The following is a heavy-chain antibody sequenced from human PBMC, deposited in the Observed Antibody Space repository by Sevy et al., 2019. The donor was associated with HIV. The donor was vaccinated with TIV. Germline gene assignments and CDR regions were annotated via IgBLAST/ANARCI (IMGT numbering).Heavy chain of an antibody. CDR1: GFTFSSYG. Sequence: GGSLRLSCVASGFTFSSYGMHWVRQAPGKGLEWVAVIWYDGSNKYYVDSVKGRFTISRDNSKNTLYLQMNSMRAEDTAVYYCAKDNFSRRRDGYNYLFDYWGQGTLVTVSS. V-gene: IGHV3-33*06. J-gene: IGHJ4*02. CDR3: AKDNFSRRRDGYNYLFDY. CDR2: IWYDGSNK. D-gene: IGHD5-12*01.